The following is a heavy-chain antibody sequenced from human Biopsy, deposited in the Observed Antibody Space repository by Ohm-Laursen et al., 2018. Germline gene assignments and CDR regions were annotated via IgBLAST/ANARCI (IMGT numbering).Heavy chain of an antibody. CDR1: GFSFTGYY. D-gene: IGHD6-19*01. Sequence: SVRVSCKASGFSFTGYYIHWVRQAPGQGLEWMGWIGPKSGDTNYAHKFQGNITMTRDTSMSTAYMEMSRLRCDDTAVYYCALQSVAQMKNFDYWGQGTLVTVSS. CDR3: ALQSVAQMKNFDY. J-gene: IGHJ4*02. CDR2: IGPKSGDT. V-gene: IGHV1-2*02.